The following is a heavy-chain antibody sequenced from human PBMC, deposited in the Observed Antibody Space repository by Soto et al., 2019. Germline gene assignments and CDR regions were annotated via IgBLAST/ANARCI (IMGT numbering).Heavy chain of an antibody. CDR2: FNSGGSST. CDR1: GFTFSSYW. Sequence: GGSLRLSCAASGFTFSSYWMHWVRQAPGKGLVWVSRFNSGGSSTSYADSVKGRFTISRDNAKNTLYLQMNSLRAEDTAVYYCARDPHRLGRSIVLVPAAPAQIDYWGQGALVTVSS. D-gene: IGHD2-2*01. V-gene: IGHV3-74*01. CDR3: ARDPHRLGRSIVLVPAAPAQIDY. J-gene: IGHJ4*02.